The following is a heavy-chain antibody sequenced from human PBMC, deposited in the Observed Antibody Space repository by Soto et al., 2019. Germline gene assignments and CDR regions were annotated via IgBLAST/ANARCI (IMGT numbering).Heavy chain of an antibody. CDR1: GGTFSSYA. V-gene: IGHV1-69*13. D-gene: IGHD3-10*01. CDR2: IIPIFGTA. Sequence: SVKVSCKASGGTFSSYAISWVRQAPGQGLEWMGGIIPIFGTANYAQKFQGRVTITADESTSTAYMELSSLRSEDTAVYYCARLYGSGSLSYYGMDVWGQGTTVTVSS. J-gene: IGHJ6*02. CDR3: ARLYGSGSLSYYGMDV.